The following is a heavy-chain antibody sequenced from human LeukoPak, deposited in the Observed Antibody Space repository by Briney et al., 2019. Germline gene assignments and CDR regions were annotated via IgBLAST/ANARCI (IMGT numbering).Heavy chain of an antibody. CDR2: ISGSGGST. Sequence: GGSLRLSCAASGFTFSSYAMSWVRQAPGKGLEWVSAISGSGGSTYYADSVEGRFTISRDNSRNTLYLQMNSLRAEDTAVYYCGKDQKVATAGFPYDYWGQGTLVTVSS. V-gene: IGHV3-23*01. D-gene: IGHD6-13*01. J-gene: IGHJ4*02. CDR1: GFTFSSYA. CDR3: GKDQKVATAGFPYDY.